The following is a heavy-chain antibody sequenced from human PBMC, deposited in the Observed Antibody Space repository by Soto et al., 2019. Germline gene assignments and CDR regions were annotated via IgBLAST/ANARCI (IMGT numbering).Heavy chain of an antibody. D-gene: IGHD2-2*01. CDR1: GFTFINYA. CDR3: AVRAGEYCSTTTCPSPYFDY. CDR2: INPSGSST. Sequence: GGSLRLSCAASGFTFINYAMSWVRQAPGKGLEWVSAINPSGSSTYYADSVKGRFTFSRDNSKNTLYLQMNSLTAEDTAVYYCAVRAGEYCSTTTCPSPYFDYWGQGAQVTVSS. V-gene: IGHV3-23*01. J-gene: IGHJ4*02.